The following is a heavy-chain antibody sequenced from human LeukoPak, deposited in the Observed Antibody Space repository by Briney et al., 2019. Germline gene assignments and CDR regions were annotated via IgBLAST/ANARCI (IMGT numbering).Heavy chain of an antibody. Sequence: GGSLRLSCAASGFTFSDYLMTWVRQAPGKGLEWVADIKADGSEKYYVDSVRGRFTILRDNAKNSLYLQMNSLRAEDTAVYYCARDYVWGSYYYYYMDVWGKGTTVTVSS. CDR2: IKADGSEK. V-gene: IGHV3-7*01. CDR1: GFTFSDYL. CDR3: ARDYVWGSYYYYYMDV. J-gene: IGHJ6*03. D-gene: IGHD3-16*01.